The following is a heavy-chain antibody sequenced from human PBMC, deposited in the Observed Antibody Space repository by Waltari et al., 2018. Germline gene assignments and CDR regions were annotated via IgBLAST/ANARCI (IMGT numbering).Heavy chain of an antibody. Sequence: EVQLVASGGGLVKRGGSLGLPCSDTVVIFSGYTLTWLHQAPGKGLEWVSSISSTADYIYYADSVRGRFTISRDNTRNSLFLQMNSLGAHDSAVYFCASGSGHCSGGRCYAYWGQGTLVTVSS. J-gene: IGHJ4*02. CDR3: ASGSGHCSGGRCYAY. D-gene: IGHD2-15*01. CDR2: ISSTADYI. V-gene: IGHV3-21*01. CDR1: VVIFSGYT.